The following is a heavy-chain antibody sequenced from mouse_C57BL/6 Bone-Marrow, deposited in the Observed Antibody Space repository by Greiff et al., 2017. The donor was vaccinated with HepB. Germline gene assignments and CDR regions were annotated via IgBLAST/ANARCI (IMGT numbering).Heavy chain of an antibody. D-gene: IGHD1-1*01. J-gene: IGHJ3*01. CDR2: INPNYGTT. CDR1: GYSFTDYN. V-gene: IGHV1-39*01. CDR3: ARDYYGSSPFAY. Sequence: EVKVVESGPELVKPGASVKISCKASGYSFTDYNMNWVKQSNGKSLEWIGVINPNYGTTSYNQKFKGKATLTVDQSSSTAYMQLNSLTSEDSAVYYCARDYYGSSPFAYWGQGTLVTVSA.